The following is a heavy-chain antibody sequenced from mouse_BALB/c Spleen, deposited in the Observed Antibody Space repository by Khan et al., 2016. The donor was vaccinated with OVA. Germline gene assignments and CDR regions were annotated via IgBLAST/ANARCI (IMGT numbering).Heavy chain of an antibody. V-gene: IGHV1S45*01. CDR2: INPYNDYT. CDR1: GYTFTDHH. CDR3: GRAWGLRRNAWFSY. J-gene: IGHJ3*01. Sequence: EVQLKESGAELVRPGASVKISCKAFGYTFTDHHISWVKQRPGQGLDWIAYINPYNDYTNYNKKFKGKATLTVDTSSSTAYMELSSLPSEDSAVYYYGRAWGLRRNAWFSYWGQGTLVTVSA.